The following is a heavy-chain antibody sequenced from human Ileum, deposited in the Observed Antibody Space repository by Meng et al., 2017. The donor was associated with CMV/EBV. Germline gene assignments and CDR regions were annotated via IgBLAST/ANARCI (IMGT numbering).Heavy chain of an antibody. J-gene: IGHJ4*02. Sequence: VPPFAVVGHWVQPGGSLTLLCVAPGFTFRTDAMTWVRQAPGKGLEWVSTSGTGADTYYADSVKGRFTISRDSSKNTLYLQMHSLRAEDTAIYYCVPYSPPLRYFEYWGPGTLVTVSS. V-gene: IGHV3-23*01. D-gene: IGHD4-17*01. CDR1: GFTFRTDA. CDR2: SGTGADT. CDR3: VPYSPPLRYFEY.